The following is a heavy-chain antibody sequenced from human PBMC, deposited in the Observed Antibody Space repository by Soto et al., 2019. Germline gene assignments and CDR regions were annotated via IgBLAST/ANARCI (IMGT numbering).Heavy chain of an antibody. D-gene: IGHD3-16*01. Sequence: GGSLRHSCAASGFTVSNNYMSWVRQAPGKGLEWVSLIYSGGSTYYADSVKGRFTISRDSSKNTLYLQMNSLRAEDTAMYYCAAYSHKGYWGQGTLVTVSS. CDR1: GFTVSNNY. V-gene: IGHV3-66*01. CDR2: IYSGGST. CDR3: AAYSHKGY. J-gene: IGHJ4*02.